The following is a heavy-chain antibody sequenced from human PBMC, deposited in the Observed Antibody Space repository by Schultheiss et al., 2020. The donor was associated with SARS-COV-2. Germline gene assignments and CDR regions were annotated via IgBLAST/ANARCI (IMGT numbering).Heavy chain of an antibody. CDR3: ARGRRVRRSSLLFRTKHYYGMDV. D-gene: IGHD6-6*01. V-gene: IGHV4-34*01. CDR1: GFTVSSNY. J-gene: IGHJ6*02. Sequence: GSLRLSCAASGFTVSSNYMSWVRQAPGKGLEWIGEINHSGSTNYNPSLKSRVTISVDTSKNQFSLKLSSVTAADTAVYYCARGRRVRRSSLLFRTKHYYGMDVWGQGTTVTVSS. CDR2: INHSGST.